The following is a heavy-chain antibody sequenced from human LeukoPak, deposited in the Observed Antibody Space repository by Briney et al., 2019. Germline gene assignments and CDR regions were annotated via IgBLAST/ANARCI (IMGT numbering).Heavy chain of an antibody. Sequence: GASVKVSCKVSGYTLTELSMHWVRQAPGHGLEWMGWTGPYNGNTKYAQKLQGRVTMSTDTSTNTAFMELNSLTSDDTAVYFCARMWANYYYGMDLWGQGTTVTVSS. CDR1: GYTLTELS. CDR3: ARMWANYYYGMDL. D-gene: IGHD1-26*01. CDR2: TGPYNGNT. J-gene: IGHJ6*02. V-gene: IGHV1-18*01.